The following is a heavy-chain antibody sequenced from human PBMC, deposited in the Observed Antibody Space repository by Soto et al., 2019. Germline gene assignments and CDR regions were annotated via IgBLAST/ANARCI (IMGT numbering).Heavy chain of an antibody. J-gene: IGHJ4*02. D-gene: IGHD1-1*01. Sequence: SETLSLTCTVSGGSISSSSYYWGWIRQPPGKGLEWIGSIYYSGSTYYNPSLKSRVTISVDTSKNQFSLKLSSVTAADTAVYYCARGIRAAPGGTFFDYWGQGTLVTVSS. CDR3: ARGIRAAPGGTFFDY. V-gene: IGHV4-39*01. CDR1: GGSISSSSYY. CDR2: IYYSGST.